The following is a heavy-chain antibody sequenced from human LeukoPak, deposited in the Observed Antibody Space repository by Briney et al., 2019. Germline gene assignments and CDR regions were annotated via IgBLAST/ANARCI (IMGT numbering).Heavy chain of an antibody. CDR1: GGSISSYY. CDR3: ARQNCSSTSCYRYFDL. J-gene: IGHJ2*01. D-gene: IGHD2-2*01. Sequence: PSETLSLTCTVSGGSISSYYWSWTRQPPGKGLEWIGYIYYSGSTNYNPSLKSRVTISVDTSKNQFSLKLSSVTAADAAVYYCARQNCSSTSCYRYFDLWGRGTLVTVSS. V-gene: IGHV4-59*08. CDR2: IYYSGST.